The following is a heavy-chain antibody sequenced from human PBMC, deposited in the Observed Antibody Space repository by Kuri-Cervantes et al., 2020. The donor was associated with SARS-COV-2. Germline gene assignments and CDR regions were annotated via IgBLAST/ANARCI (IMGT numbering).Heavy chain of an antibody. CDR3: ARGLWGIQYYFDY. J-gene: IGHJ4*02. Sequence: GGSLRLSSAASGFTFSSYSMNWVRHAPGKGLEWVSSISSSSSYIYYADSVKGRFTISRDNAKNSLYLQMNSLRAEDTAVYYCARGLWGIQYYFDYWGQGTLVTVSS. D-gene: IGHD7-27*01. CDR2: ISSSSSYI. V-gene: IGHV3-21*01. CDR1: GFTFSSYS.